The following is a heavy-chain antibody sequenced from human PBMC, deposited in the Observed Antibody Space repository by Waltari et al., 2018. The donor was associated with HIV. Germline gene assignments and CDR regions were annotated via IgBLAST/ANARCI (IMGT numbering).Heavy chain of an antibody. D-gene: IGHD2-8*01. Sequence: EVQLVESGGGLVQPGGSLRLSCVASGFTFSYHAMNWVRQAPGKGLEWVSYSSSNNSTIYHVESVKGRFTISRDNAKNSLYLQMNSLRDEDTAVYYCVRVGTSFDYWGQGTPVTVSS. J-gene: IGHJ4*02. CDR3: VRVGTSFDY. CDR1: GFTFSYHA. V-gene: IGHV3-48*02. CDR2: SSSNNSTI.